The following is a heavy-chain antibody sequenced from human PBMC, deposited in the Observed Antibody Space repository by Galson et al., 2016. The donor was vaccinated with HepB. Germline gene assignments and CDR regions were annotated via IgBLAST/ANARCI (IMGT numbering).Heavy chain of an antibody. CDR3: AKDQRYMESRGWYDFDF. J-gene: IGHJ4*02. D-gene: IGHD6-19*01. CDR1: GFTFSSFA. Sequence: SLRLSCAASGFTFSSFAMSWVRQAPGKGLEWVAAISGSASRTYSAGPVKGRFNISRDNSKNTLYLLMNSLRAEDTAIYYCAKDQRYMESRGWYDFDFWGQGTLVIVAS. V-gene: IGHV3-23*01. CDR2: ISGSASRT.